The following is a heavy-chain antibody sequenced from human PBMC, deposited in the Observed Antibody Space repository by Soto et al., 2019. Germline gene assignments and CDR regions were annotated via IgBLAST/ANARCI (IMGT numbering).Heavy chain of an antibody. CDR2: IDPSDSYT. Sequence: PGESLKISCKGSGYSFTSYWISWVRQMPGKGLEWMGRIDPSDSYTNYSPSFQGHVTISADKSISTAYLQWSSLKASDTAMYYCARQSMVYAIHYYYGMDVWGQGTTVTVSS. V-gene: IGHV5-10-1*01. CDR3: ARQSMVYAIHYYYGMDV. J-gene: IGHJ6*02. D-gene: IGHD2-8*01. CDR1: GYSFTSYW.